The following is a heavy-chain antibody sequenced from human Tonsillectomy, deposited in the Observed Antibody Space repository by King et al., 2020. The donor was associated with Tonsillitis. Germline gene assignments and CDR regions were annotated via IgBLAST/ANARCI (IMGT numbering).Heavy chain of an antibody. Sequence: VQLVESGGGLVKPGVSLRLSCAASGFTFSSYSMNWVRQAPGKGLEWVSSISSSSSYIYYADSVKGRFTISRDNAKNSLYLQMNSLRAEDTAVYYCARDGVGATPGSDYWGQGTLVTVSS. J-gene: IGHJ4*02. V-gene: IGHV3-21*01. CDR2: ISSSSSYI. CDR1: GFTFSSYS. CDR3: ARDGVGATPGSDY. D-gene: IGHD1-26*01.